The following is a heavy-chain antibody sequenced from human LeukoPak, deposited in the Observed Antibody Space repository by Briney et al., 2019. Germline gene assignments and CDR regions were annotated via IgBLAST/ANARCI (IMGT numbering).Heavy chain of an antibody. CDR3: ATVHVGAARPDRYFDL. V-gene: IGHV1-24*01. Sequence: ATVKVSCKVSGHTLTELSMHWVRQAPGKGLEWMGSFDPEDGETIYAQKFQGRLTMTEDTSTDTAYMELSSLRSEDTAVYYCATVHVGAARPDRYFDLWGRGTLVTVSS. J-gene: IGHJ2*01. CDR2: FDPEDGET. CDR1: GHTLTELS. D-gene: IGHD6-6*01.